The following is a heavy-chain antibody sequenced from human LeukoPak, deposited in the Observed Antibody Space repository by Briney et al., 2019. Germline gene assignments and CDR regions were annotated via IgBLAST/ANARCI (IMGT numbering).Heavy chain of an antibody. CDR1: GFTFSSYG. J-gene: IGHJ4*02. CDR2: ISGSGGST. D-gene: IGHD3-10*01. CDR3: ARERTPKHYYGSGSYDRYFEH. V-gene: IGHV3-23*01. Sequence: GGSLRLSCAASGFTFSSYGMSWVRQAPGKGLEWVSAISGSGGSTYYADSVKGRFTISRDNSKNTLYLQMNSLRAEDTAVYYCARERTPKHYYGSGSYDRYFEHWGQGTLVTVSS.